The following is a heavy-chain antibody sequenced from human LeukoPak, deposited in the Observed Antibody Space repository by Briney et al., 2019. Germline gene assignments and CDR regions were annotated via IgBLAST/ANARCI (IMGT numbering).Heavy chain of an antibody. CDR2: ISAYNGNT. J-gene: IGHJ5*02. CDR3: ARDQRSYGSGGDWFDP. V-gene: IGHV1-18*01. CDR1: GYTFTSYG. Sequence: ASVKVSCKASGYTFTSYGISWVRQAPGQGLEWMGWISAYNGNTNYAQKLQGRVTMTTDTSTSTAYMELRSLRSDDTAVYYCARDQRSYGSGGDWFDPWGQGTLVTVSS. D-gene: IGHD3-10*01.